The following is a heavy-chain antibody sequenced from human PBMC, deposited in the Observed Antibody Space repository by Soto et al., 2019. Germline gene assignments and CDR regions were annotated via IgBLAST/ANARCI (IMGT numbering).Heavy chain of an antibody. CDR1: GFTFSSYG. J-gene: IGHJ3*02. CDR2: ISDDGGSK. V-gene: IGHV3-23*01. CDR3: AKRVLYSSSWVALDI. Sequence: EVQLLESGGGLVQPGGSLRLSYAASGFTFSSYGMNWVRQAPGKGLEWVSAISDDGGSKYYADSVKGRFTISRDNPKNTLYLHMNSLRAEDTAVYYCAKRVLYSSSWVALDIWGQGTTVTVSS. D-gene: IGHD6-13*01.